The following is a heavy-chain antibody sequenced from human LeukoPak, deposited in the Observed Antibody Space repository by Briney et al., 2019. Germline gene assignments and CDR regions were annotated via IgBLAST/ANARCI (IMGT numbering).Heavy chain of an antibody. CDR1: GGSFSDYY. J-gene: IGHJ6*03. CDR3: AGLNWGSGFYYYMDV. CDR2: IYYSGST. V-gene: IGHV4-59*01. D-gene: IGHD7-27*01. Sequence: NPSETLSLTCAVYGGSFSDYYWSWIRQPPGKGLEWIGYIYYSGSTNYNPSLKSRVTISVDTSKNQFSLKLSSVTAADTAVYYCAGLNWGSGFYYYMDVWGKGTTVTVSS.